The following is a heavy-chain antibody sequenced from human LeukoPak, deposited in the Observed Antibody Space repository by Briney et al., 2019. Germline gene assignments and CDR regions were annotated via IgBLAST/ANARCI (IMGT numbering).Heavy chain of an antibody. J-gene: IGHJ4*02. CDR2: MNPNSGNT. CDR3: ATKLSSGWYELRFDY. CDR1: GYTFTSYD. V-gene: IGHV1-8*01. Sequence: GASVKVSCKASGYTFTSYDINWVRQATGQGLEWMGWMNPNSGNTGYAQKFQGRVTMTRNTSISTAYMELSSLGSEDTAVYYCATKLSSGWYELRFDYWGQGTLVTVSS. D-gene: IGHD6-19*01.